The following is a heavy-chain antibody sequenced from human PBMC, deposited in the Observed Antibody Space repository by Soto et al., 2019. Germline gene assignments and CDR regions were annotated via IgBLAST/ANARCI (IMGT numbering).Heavy chain of an antibody. V-gene: IGHV4-59*08. CDR2: IYLGGSI. CDR1: GASISSYY. J-gene: IGHJ5*02. CDR3: ARAIPWFDP. Sequence: SETLSLTCSVSGASISSYYYTWIRQTPGKGLEWIGYIYLGGSINYNPSFKSRVIISVDTSKNQFSLKLNSVTAADTAVYYCARAIPWFDPWGQGTLVTVSS. D-gene: IGHD2-21*01.